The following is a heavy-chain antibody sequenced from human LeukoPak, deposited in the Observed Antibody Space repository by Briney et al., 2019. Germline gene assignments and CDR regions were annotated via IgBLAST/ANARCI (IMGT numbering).Heavy chain of an antibody. J-gene: IGHJ4*02. CDR3: ARVFTYGFDY. V-gene: IGHV3-7*05. Sequence: GGSLRLSCAASEFTFNRYWMSWVRQAPGKGLEWVANINQDGSLKYYVDSVKGRFTFSRDNAKNSLYLQMNSLRAEDTAVYYCARVFTYGFDYWGQGTLVTVSS. CDR1: EFTFNRYW. D-gene: IGHD2-21*01. CDR2: INQDGSLK.